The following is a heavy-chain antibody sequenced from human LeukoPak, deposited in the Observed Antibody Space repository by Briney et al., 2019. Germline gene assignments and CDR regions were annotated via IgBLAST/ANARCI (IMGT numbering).Heavy chain of an antibody. CDR1: GGSISSDNYY. Sequence: PSQTLSLTCTVSGGSISSDNYYWSWIRQPAGKGLEWIGRIYTSGSTKYNPSLKSRVTMSVDTPKNQFSLKLSSVTAANTAVYYCARVQRRYDSSGYYYDHYYYYYMDVWGKGTTVTVSS. CDR2: IYTSGST. D-gene: IGHD3-22*01. J-gene: IGHJ6*03. V-gene: IGHV4-61*02. CDR3: ARVQRRYDSSGYYYDHYYYYYMDV.